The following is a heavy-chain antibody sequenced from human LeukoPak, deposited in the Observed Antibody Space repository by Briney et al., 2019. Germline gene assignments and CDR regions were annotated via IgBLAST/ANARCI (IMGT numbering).Heavy chain of an antibody. D-gene: IGHD3-16*01. CDR3: LGGVAADY. J-gene: IGHJ4*02. CDR2: IKQDASDK. V-gene: IGHV3-7*01. Sequence: GGSLRLSCAASRFTFSYYWMTWVRQAPGKGVEWVANIKQDASDKHYADSVKGRFTIPRDNAKNSLCLQMNSLRVEDTAVYYCLGGVAADYWGRGTLVTVSS. CDR1: RFTFSYYW.